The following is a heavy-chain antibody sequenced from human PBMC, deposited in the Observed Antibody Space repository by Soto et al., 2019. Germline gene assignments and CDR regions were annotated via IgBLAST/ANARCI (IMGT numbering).Heavy chain of an antibody. CDR3: AAESAYGGNPLAFLY. V-gene: IGHV1-69*01. J-gene: IGHJ4*02. Sequence: QVQLVQAGGEVKRPGSSVRVSCKASADTFSSYAISWVRQAPGQGLDWMGGIIPFFNTPNYAQKFQGRVTITADESTSTAYMALSSLRSEDTAMYYCAAESAYGGNPLAFLYWGQGTLVTVSS. CDR2: IIPFFNTP. D-gene: IGHD2-21*01. CDR1: ADTFSSYA.